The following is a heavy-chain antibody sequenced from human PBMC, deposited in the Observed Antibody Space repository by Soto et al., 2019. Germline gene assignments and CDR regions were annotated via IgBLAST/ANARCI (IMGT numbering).Heavy chain of an antibody. J-gene: IGHJ4*02. CDR1: GYTFTGYY. CDR3: ARSCPGSSCYFIY. Sequence: GASVKVSCKASGYTFTGYYMHWVRQAPGQGLEWMGWINPNSGGTNYAQKFQGWVTMTRDTSISTAYMELRSLRSDDTAVYYCARSCPGSSCYFIYWGQGTPVTVSS. V-gene: IGHV1-2*04. CDR2: INPNSGGT. D-gene: IGHD2-15*01.